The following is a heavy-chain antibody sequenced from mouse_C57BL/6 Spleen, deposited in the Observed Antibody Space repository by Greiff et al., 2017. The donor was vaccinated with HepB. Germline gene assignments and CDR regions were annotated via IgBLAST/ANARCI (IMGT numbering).Heavy chain of an antibody. Sequence: EVQLQQSGTVLARPGASVKMSCKTSGYTFTSYWMHWVKQRPGQGLEWIGAIYPGNRDTSYNQKVKGKAKLTAVTSASTAYMELSSLTNEESAVYYCRNYYGSRRGYFDYWGQGTTLTVSS. CDR1: GYTFTSYW. CDR3: RNYYGSRRGYFDY. V-gene: IGHV1-5*01. D-gene: IGHD1-1*01. CDR2: IYPGNRDT. J-gene: IGHJ2*01.